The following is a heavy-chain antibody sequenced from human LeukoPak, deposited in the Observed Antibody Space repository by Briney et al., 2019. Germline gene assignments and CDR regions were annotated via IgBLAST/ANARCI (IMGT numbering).Heavy chain of an antibody. V-gene: IGHV3-23*01. CDR1: GFTFTSYS. CDR3: AKGGKWDVTPFDY. J-gene: IGHJ4*02. Sequence: GGSLRLSCAASGFTFTSYSMNWVRQAPGKGLEWVSTISGGGGSTYYADSVKGRFTISRDNSKNTPYLQVNSLRAEDTAVYYCAKGGKWDVTPFDYWGQGTLVTVSS. CDR2: ISGGGGST. D-gene: IGHD1-26*01.